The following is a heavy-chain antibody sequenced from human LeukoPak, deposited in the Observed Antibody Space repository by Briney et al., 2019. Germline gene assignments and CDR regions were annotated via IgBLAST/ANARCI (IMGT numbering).Heavy chain of an antibody. CDR2: IFYNGNT. V-gene: IGHV4-59*08. D-gene: IGHD6-25*01. CDR3: ARKAANSGAFDV. Sequence: PSQTLSLTCSVSGGSISPYYWSWIRQPPGKGLEWIGYIFYNGNTNYNPSLKSRVNISVDTSKNQFSLKLSSVTAADTAVYYCARKAANSGAFDVWGLGTMVTVSS. CDR1: GGSISPYY. J-gene: IGHJ3*01.